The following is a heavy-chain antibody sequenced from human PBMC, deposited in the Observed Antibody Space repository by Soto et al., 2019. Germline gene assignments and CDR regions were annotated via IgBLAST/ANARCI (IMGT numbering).Heavy chain of an antibody. CDR3: AKGVGYYYGLDV. CDR1: GLTCGSFG. CDR2: ISFDGGGK. Sequence: GGALRLSCAASGLTCGSFGMHWVRQAPGKGLEWVAAISFDGGGKFYADSVKGRFTISRDNSKNTLYLQMNSLRPEDTAVYHCAKGVGYYYGLDVWGQGTTVTVSS. J-gene: IGHJ6*02. V-gene: IGHV3-30*18.